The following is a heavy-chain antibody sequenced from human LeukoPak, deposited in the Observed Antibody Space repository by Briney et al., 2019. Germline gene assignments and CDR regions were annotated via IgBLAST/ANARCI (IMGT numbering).Heavy chain of an antibody. V-gene: IGHV4-4*07. CDR3: ARDVGASNFDS. D-gene: IGHD1-26*01. J-gene: IGHJ4*02. Sequence: SETLSLTCTVTGDSITSYYWSWIRQSAEKGLEWIGRIYTTGTTNYNPSLKGRVTVSVDASKNQFFLKLRSVTAADTAVYYCARDVGASNFDSWGQGVQVTVSS. CDR1: GDSITSYY. CDR2: IYTTGTT.